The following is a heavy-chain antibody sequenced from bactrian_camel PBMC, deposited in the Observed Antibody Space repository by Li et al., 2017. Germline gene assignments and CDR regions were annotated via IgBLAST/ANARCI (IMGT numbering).Heavy chain of an antibody. Sequence: HVQLVESGGGSVQAGETLTLSCTTSELPSPKTDMGWYRQAPGSECDLVSVINSDGSTYYADSVKGRFTISQDHAKDTVYLQMNSLKPEDTAVYYCAADLWGSTCREQDQGTQVTVS. D-gene: IGHD6*01. J-gene: IGHJ4*01. CDR1: ELPSPKTD. CDR2: INSDGST. V-gene: IGHV3S53*01.